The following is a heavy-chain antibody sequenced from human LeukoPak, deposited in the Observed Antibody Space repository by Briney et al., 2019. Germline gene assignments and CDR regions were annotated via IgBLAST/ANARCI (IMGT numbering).Heavy chain of an antibody. J-gene: IGHJ5*02. CDR2: IIPILGIA. CDR3: ASGGCSSTSCYTNWFDP. V-gene: IGHV1-69*04. Sequence: SVKVSCKASGGIFSSYAISWVRQAPGQGLEWMGRIIPILGIANYAQKFQGKVTITADKSTSTAYMELSSLRTENTAVYYCASGGCSSTSCYTNWFDPWGQGILVTVSS. D-gene: IGHD2-2*02. CDR1: GGIFSSYA.